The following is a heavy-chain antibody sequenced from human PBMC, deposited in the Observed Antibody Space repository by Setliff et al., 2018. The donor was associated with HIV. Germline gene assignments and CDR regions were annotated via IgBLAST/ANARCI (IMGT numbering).Heavy chain of an antibody. D-gene: IGHD6-25*01. CDR1: GGSVSNYY. V-gene: IGHV4-4*08. CDR3: AGGFPKYNFRLFDS. CDR2: IYTSGST. J-gene: IGHJ5*01. Sequence: PSETLSLTCTVSGGSVSNYYWSWIRQTPGKGLEWIGYIYTSGSTNHNPSLKSRVTISVDTSKNQFSLTLNSLTAADSALYFCAGGFPKYNFRLFDSWGQGTLVTVSS.